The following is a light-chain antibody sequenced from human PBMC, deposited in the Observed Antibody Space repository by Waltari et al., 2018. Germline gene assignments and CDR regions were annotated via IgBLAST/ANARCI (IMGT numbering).Light chain of an antibody. Sequence: SYVLTQPPSVSVAPGQTARISCDGNNIGSKNVPWYQQKPGQAPVLVAYDDGDRPSGIPERFSGSNSGNTATLTIRRVDAGDEADYYCQVWDSGSDHYVFGTVTKVTVL. V-gene: IGLV3-21*02. CDR1: NIGSKN. J-gene: IGLJ1*01. CDR3: QVWDSGSDHYV. CDR2: DDG.